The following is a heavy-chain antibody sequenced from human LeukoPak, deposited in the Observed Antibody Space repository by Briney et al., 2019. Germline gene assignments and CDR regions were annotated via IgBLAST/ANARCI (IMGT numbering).Heavy chain of an antibody. D-gene: IGHD3-16*02. CDR2: IYYSGST. J-gene: IGHJ6*02. Sequence: SETLSLTCTVSGGSISNYYWSWIRQHPGKGLEWIGYIYYSGSTYYNPSLKSRVTISVDTSKNQFSLKLSSVTAADTAVYYCARDTRWVIGYYYYGMDVWGQGTTVTVSS. CDR3: ARDTRWVIGYYYYGMDV. CDR1: GGSISNYY. V-gene: IGHV4-59*06.